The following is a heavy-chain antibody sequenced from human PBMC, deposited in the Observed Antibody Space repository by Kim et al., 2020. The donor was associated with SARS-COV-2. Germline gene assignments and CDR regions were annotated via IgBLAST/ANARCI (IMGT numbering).Heavy chain of an antibody. V-gene: IGHV3-23*01. CDR3: AKDRRAYGDLPY. D-gene: IGHD4-17*01. J-gene: IGHJ4*02. Sequence: YYADAGKGRYTISRDHSKNTRYLQMNSLRAEDTAVYYCAKDRRAYGDLPYWGQGTLVTVSS.